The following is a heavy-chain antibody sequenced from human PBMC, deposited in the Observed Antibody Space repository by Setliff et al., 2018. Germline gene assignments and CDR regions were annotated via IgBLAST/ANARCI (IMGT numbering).Heavy chain of an antibody. V-gene: IGHV1-24*01. CDR1: GYTLTELS. J-gene: IGHJ6*04. Sequence: ASVKVSCKVSGYTLTELSMHWVRQAPGKGLEWMGGFDPEDGETIYAQKFQGRVTMTTDTSTSTAYMELRSLGSDDTAVYYCARDGYYDSSGRSPSDCWGKGTTVTVSS. D-gene: IGHD3-22*01. CDR3: ARDGYYDSSGRSPSDC. CDR2: FDPEDGET.